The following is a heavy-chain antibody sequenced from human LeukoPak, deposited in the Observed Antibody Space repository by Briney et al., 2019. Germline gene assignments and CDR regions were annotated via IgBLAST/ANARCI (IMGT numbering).Heavy chain of an antibody. J-gene: IGHJ4*02. CDR2: INPSGGST. CDR1: GYAFTSYY. CDR3: ARVSSPIFGVVIYFDY. V-gene: IGHV1-46*01. Sequence: ASVKVSCKASGYAFTSYYMHWVRQAPGQGLEWMGIINPSGGSTSYAQKFQGRVTTTRGTSTSTVYMELSSLRSEDTAVYYCARVSSPIFGVVIYFDYWGQGTLVTVSS. D-gene: IGHD3-3*01.